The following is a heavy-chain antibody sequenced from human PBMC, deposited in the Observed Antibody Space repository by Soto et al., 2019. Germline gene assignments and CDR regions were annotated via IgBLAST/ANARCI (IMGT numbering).Heavy chain of an antibody. CDR3: ATAGDIDY. D-gene: IGHD3-16*01. CDR1: GFTFDDYA. J-gene: IGHJ4*02. V-gene: IGHV3-9*01. Sequence: EVQLVESGGGLVQPGRSLRLSCAASGFTFDDYAMHWVRQAPGKGLEWVSGISWNSGSIGYADSVKGRFTISRDNAKNSLYLQMNSLRAEETALYYGATAGDIDYWGQGTLVTVSS. CDR2: ISWNSGSI.